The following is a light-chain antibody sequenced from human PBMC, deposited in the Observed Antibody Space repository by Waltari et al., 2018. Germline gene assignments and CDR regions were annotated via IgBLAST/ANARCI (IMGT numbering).Light chain of an antibody. J-gene: IGLJ2*01. CDR1: GPRSYY. CDR3: HSRDASGVGGS. Sequence: SSELTQDPAVSVAMGQTVTITCKGNGPRSYYSSWYQQRPGQAPILIMYDKNNRPSGVPDRFSGSNSDNTASLTITGAQAEDEASYYCHSRDASGVGGSFGGGTKLTVL. V-gene: IGLV3-19*01. CDR2: DKN.